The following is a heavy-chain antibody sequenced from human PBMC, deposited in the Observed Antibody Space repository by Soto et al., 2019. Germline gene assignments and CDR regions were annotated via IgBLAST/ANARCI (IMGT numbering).Heavy chain of an antibody. D-gene: IGHD4-4*01. CDR3: ARVTRYTYSNYAWLDP. CDR2: LSQSGSTT. Sequence: HVELVESGGGLVTPGGSLRLSCAASGFDSSDYSMSWIRQAPGKGLEWVSYLSQSGSTTYYADSVKGRFAVSRDDAKNSLYLKMNSLRVEDTAVYYCARVTRYTYSNYAWLDPWGQGTLVTVSS. V-gene: IGHV3-11*01. CDR1: GFDSSDYS. J-gene: IGHJ5*02.